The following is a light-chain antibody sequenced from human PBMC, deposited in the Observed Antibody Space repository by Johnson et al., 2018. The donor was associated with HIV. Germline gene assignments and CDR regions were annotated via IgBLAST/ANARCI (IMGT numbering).Light chain of an antibody. J-gene: IGLJ1*01. V-gene: IGLV1-51*01. CDR3: GTWDNGLSAYV. Sequence: SVLTQPPSVSAAPGQKVTISCSGSSSNIGNNYVSWYQQVPGAAPKLLIYDNGKRPSGIPDRFSGSKSGTSATLGITGLQTGDEADYYCGTWDNGLSAYVFGTGTKFTVL. CDR2: DNG. CDR1: SSNIGNNY.